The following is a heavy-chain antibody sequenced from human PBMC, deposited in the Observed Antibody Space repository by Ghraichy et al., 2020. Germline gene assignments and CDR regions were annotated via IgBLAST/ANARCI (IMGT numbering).Heavy chain of an antibody. Sequence: GESLNISCAASGFTFSSYAMNWVRQAPGKGLEWVSSIVDSGDTTYYADSVKGRFTISRDNSKNTLYLQMSSLRADDTALYYCAKGSPYTYVTVGHFDYWGQGTLVTVSS. V-gene: IGHV3-23*01. D-gene: IGHD5-18*01. CDR3: AKGSPYTYVTVGHFDY. CDR1: GFTFSSYA. J-gene: IGHJ4*02. CDR2: IVDSGDTT.